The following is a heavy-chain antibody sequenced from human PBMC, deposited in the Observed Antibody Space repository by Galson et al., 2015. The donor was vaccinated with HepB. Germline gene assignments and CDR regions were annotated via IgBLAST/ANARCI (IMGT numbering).Heavy chain of an antibody. CDR2: IYHGGST. CDR1: GGSISSNNW. CDR3: ARFREGGGWLDY. J-gene: IGHJ4*02. D-gene: IGHD6-19*01. Sequence: ETLSLTCAVSGGSISSNNWWSWVSQSPGKGLECIGEIYHGGSTSYNPSLKRRVTISVDKSKNQFSLKLSSVTAADTAVYYCARFREGGGWLDYWGQGILVTVSS. V-gene: IGHV4-4*02.